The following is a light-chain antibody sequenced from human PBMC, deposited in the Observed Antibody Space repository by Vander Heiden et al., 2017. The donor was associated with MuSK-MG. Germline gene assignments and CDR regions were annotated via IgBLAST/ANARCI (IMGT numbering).Light chain of an antibody. CDR3: QAWDSNTVV. CDR2: QDN. CDR1: KLGDKY. V-gene: IGLV3-1*01. J-gene: IGLJ2*01. Sequence: SYELTQPPSVSVSPGQTASISCSGDKLGDKYASWYQQRPGQSPVLVIYQDNKRPSGIPERFSGSNSGSTATLTISGTQPMDEADYYCQAWDSNTVVFGGGTKLTVL.